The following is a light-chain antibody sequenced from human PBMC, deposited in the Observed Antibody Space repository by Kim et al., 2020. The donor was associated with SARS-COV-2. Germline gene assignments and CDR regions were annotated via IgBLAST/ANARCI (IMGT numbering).Light chain of an antibody. J-gene: IGKJ1*01. CDR3: QQYNNWPPRT. CDR2: GAS. Sequence: EIVMTQSPATLSVFPGERATLSCRASQSVNSKLAWYQQKPGQAPRLLIYGASTRATGVPARFSGSGSETEFTLTISSPQSEDFAVYYCQQYNNWPPRTFGQGTKVDIK. V-gene: IGKV3-15*01. CDR1: QSVNSK.